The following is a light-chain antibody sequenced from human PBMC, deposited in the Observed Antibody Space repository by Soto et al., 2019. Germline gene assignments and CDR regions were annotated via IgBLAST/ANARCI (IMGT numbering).Light chain of an antibody. CDR2: KAS. CDR3: QKYSSVPV. CDR1: QSISSW. V-gene: IGKV1-5*03. J-gene: IGKJ3*01. Sequence: DIQMTQSPSTLSASVGDRVTITCRASQSISSWLAWYQQKPGKAPKLLIYKASSLESGVPSRFSGSGSGTDFTLTINGLQPEDVATYSCQKYSSVPVFGPGTKVEIK.